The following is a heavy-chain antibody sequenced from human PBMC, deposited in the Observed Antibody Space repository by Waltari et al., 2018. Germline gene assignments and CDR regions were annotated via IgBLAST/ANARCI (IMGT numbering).Heavy chain of an antibody. D-gene: IGHD5-18*01. CDR1: GFTFSTYY. V-gene: IGHV3-11*01. Sequence: QVQLVESGGGLVKPGGSLSLSCAASGFTFSTYYLGWIRKAPGKGLEWVSYISSSGSTIYYADSVKGRFTISRDNAKNSLYLQMNSLRAEDTAVYYCARARGYSYGYMDVWGQGTTVTVSS. J-gene: IGHJ6*02. CDR2: ISSSGSTI. CDR3: ARARGYSYGYMDV.